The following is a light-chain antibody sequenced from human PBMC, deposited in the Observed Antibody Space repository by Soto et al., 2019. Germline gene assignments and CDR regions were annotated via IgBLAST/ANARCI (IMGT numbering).Light chain of an antibody. Sequence: EIVLTQSPATLSLSPGERATLSCRASQSVSSYLAWYQQKPGQAPRLLIYDASNRATGIPARFSGSGSGTAFTLTICSLEPEDFAVYYCQQRSNWPPWTFGQGTKVEIK. J-gene: IGKJ1*01. CDR1: QSVSSY. CDR2: DAS. V-gene: IGKV3-11*01. CDR3: QQRSNWPPWT.